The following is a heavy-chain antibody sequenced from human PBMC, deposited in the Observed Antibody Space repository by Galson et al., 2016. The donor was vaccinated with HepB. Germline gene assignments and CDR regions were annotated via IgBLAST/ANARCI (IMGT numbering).Heavy chain of an antibody. Sequence: QSGAEVTKPGESLKISCKTSGYSFTSNWIGWVRQMPGKGLEWMAIFYPGDSDIRYNPSFQGQVTISADKSITTAYLQWTSLKASDTAMYYCANGVGATTVYYFDFWGRGTLVTVS. CDR3: ANGVGATTVYYFDF. CDR1: GYSFTSNW. V-gene: IGHV5-51*01. J-gene: IGHJ4*02. D-gene: IGHD1-26*01. CDR2: FYPGDSDI.